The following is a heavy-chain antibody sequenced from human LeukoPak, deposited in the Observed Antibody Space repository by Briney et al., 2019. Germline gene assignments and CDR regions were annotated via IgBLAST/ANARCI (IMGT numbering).Heavy chain of an antibody. V-gene: IGHV1-69*05. CDR1: GGTFSSYA. J-gene: IGHJ5*02. Sequence: ASVKVSCRASGGTFSSYAISWVRQAPGQGLEWMGGIIPIFDTANYAQKFQGRVTITTDESTSTAYMELSSLRSEDTAVYYCARDVSGRLNWFDPWGQGTLVTVSS. CDR3: ARDVSGRLNWFDP. D-gene: IGHD6-19*01. CDR2: IIPIFDTA.